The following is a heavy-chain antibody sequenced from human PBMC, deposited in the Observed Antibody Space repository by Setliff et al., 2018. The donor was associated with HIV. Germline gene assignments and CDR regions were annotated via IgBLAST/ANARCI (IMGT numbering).Heavy chain of an antibody. CDR1: GFTFSSDA. CDR2: ISGSGGST. Sequence: GGSLRLSCAASGFTFSSDAMSWVRQAPGKGLEWVSAISGSGGSTYYADSVKGRFTISRDNSKNTLYLQMNSLRAEDTAIYYCAKDSVVPAAGRVFDYWGQGTLVTVSS. J-gene: IGHJ4*02. CDR3: AKDSVVPAAGRVFDY. V-gene: IGHV3-23*01. D-gene: IGHD2-2*01.